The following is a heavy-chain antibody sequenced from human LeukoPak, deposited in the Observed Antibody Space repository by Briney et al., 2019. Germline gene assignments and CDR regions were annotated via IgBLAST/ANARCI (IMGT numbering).Heavy chain of an antibody. CDR2: IYYSGST. J-gene: IGHJ4*02. V-gene: IGHV4-39*02. Sequence: SETLSLTCTVSGGSISSSSYYWGWIRQPPGKGLEWIGSIYYSGSTYYNPSLKSRVTISVDTSKNQFSLKLSSVTAADTAVYYCAREVNMVLGRWGQGTLVTVSS. D-gene: IGHD3-10*01. CDR1: GGSISSSSYY. CDR3: AREVNMVLGR.